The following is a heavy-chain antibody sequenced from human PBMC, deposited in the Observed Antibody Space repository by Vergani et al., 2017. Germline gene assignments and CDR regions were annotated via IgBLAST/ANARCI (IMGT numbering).Heavy chain of an antibody. CDR3: AKDLGYCSGGSCYSRYYYYYGMDV. V-gene: IGHV3-30*02. CDR1: GFTFSSYG. Sequence: QVQLVESGGGVVQPGGSLRLSCAASGFTFSSYGMHWVRQAPGKGLEWVAFIRYDGSNKYYADSVKGRFTISRDNSKNTLYLQMNSLGAEDTAVYYCAKDLGYCSGGSCYSRYYYYYGMDVWGQGTTVTVSS. CDR2: IRYDGSNK. D-gene: IGHD2-15*01. J-gene: IGHJ6*02.